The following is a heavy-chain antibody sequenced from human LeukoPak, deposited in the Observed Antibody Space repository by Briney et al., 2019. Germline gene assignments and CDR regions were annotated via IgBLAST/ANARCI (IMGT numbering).Heavy chain of an antibody. CDR2: IYYTGST. Sequence: SETLSLTCTVSGGSVSDYYWSWIRQSPGKGLEWIGYIYYTGSTSYNPSLRSRVTISADTSKNQFSLKLSSVTAADTAVYYCASRKLGNDYWGQGTLVTVSS. V-gene: IGHV4-59*02. CDR1: GGSVSDYY. CDR3: ASRKLGNDY. D-gene: IGHD7-27*01. J-gene: IGHJ4*02.